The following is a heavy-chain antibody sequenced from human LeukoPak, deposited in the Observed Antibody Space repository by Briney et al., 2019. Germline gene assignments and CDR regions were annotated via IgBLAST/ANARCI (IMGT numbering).Heavy chain of an antibody. CDR1: GGSISSYY. CDR3: ARGPADIVVVPAASLDYYYGMDV. V-gene: IGHV4-59*01. D-gene: IGHD2-2*01. CDR2: IYYSGST. Sequence: SETLSLTCTVSGGSISSYYWSWIRQPPGKGLEWIGYIYYSGSTNYNPSLKSRVTISVDTSKNQFSLKLSSVTAADTAVYYCARGPADIVVVPAASLDYYYGMDVWGQGTTVTVSS. J-gene: IGHJ6*02.